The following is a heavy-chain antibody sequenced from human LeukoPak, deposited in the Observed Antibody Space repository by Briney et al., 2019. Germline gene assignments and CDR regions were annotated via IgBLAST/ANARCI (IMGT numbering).Heavy chain of an antibody. Sequence: GGSLRLSCAASGFTFSGSAMHWVRQASGKGLEWVGRIRSKANIYATAYAASVKGRFTISRDDSKNTTYLQMNSLKTEDTAVYYCTNTVVVVASTGFDYWGQGTLVTVSS. CDR2: IRSKANIYAT. J-gene: IGHJ4*02. CDR3: TNTVVVVASTGFDY. D-gene: IGHD2-15*01. V-gene: IGHV3-73*01. CDR1: GFTFSGSA.